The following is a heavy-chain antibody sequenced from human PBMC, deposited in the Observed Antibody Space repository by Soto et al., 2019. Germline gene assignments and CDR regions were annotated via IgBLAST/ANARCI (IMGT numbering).Heavy chain of an antibody. V-gene: IGHV5-51*01. J-gene: IGHJ6*02. Sequence: VESLKISCKGSGYNFHTYWIAWVRQMPGKGLEWMGFIYPHDSDTRYSPSFRGQVTISADKSINTAYLQWTSLKASETAIYFCARPTDYHYGMQVWGQGTTVTVSS. CDR2: IYPHDSDT. CDR3: ARPTDYHYGMQV. CDR1: GYNFHTYW. D-gene: IGHD4-17*01.